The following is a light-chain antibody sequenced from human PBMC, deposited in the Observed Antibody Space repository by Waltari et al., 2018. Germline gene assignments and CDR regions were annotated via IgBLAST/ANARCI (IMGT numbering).Light chain of an antibody. V-gene: IGKV3-20*01. CDR1: QSVGRT. CDR2: GAS. J-gene: IGKJ1*01. CDR3: QHYLRLPVS. Sequence: LSPGERATLSCRASQSVGRTLAWYQQRPGQAPRLLIYGASSRAADIPDRFAGSGSGTDFSLTINRLEPEDFAVYYCQHYLRLPVSFGQGTKVEIK.